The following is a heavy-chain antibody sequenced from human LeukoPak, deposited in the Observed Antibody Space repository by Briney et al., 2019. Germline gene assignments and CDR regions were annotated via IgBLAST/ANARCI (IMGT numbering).Heavy chain of an antibody. D-gene: IGHD3-10*02. V-gene: IGHV3-30*18. CDR1: GFSFYTIG. CDR3: AKDRNVGLDAIDV. CDR2: ISFDGSIT. J-gene: IGHJ3*01. Sequence: GGSLRLSCAASGFSFYTIGMHWVRKAPGKGLEWVAVISFDGSITYYADSVKGRFTISRDNSKNTLFLQMSSLRPEDTAVYYCAKDRNVGLDAIDVWGQGTLVTVSS.